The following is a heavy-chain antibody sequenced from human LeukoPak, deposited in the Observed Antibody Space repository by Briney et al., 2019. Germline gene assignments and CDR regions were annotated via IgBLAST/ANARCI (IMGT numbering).Heavy chain of an antibody. CDR1: GGSISSYY. Sequence: SETLSLTCTVSGGSISSYYWSWIRQPPGKGLEWIGYIYYSGSTNYNPSLKSRVTISVDTSKNQFSLKLSSVTAADTAVYYCARGPLYYDILTGQFSSWYFDYWGQGTLVTASS. D-gene: IGHD3-9*01. V-gene: IGHV4-59*12. CDR3: ARGPLYYDILTGQFSSWYFDY. J-gene: IGHJ4*02. CDR2: IYYSGST.